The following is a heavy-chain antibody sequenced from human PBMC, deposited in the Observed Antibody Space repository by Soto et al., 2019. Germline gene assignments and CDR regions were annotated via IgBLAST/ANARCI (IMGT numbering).Heavy chain of an antibody. CDR3: AKDHNYYDSSGYSIDY. CDR1: GFTFSSYG. D-gene: IGHD3-22*01. CDR2: ISYDGSNK. J-gene: IGHJ4*02. V-gene: IGHV3-30*18. Sequence: GESLKISCAASGFTFSSYGMHWVRQAPGKGLEWVAVISYDGSNKYYADSVKGRFTIFRDNSKNTLYLQMNSLGAEDTAVYYCAKDHNYYDSSGYSIDYWGQGTLVTVSS.